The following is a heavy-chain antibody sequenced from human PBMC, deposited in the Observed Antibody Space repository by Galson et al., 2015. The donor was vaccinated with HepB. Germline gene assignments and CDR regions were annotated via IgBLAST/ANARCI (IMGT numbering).Heavy chain of an antibody. CDR1: GFTFSDYY. V-gene: IGHV3-11*01. CDR3: ARYFDWSFFFDH. J-gene: IGHJ4*02. CDR2: ITNGESAI. Sequence: SLRLSCAASGFTFSDYYMSWIRQTPGKGLEWISYITNGESAIYYADSVKGRFTISRDNAKNSVYLQMNSLGPEDTAVYYCARYFDWSFFFDHWGQGTLVTVSS. D-gene: IGHD3-9*01.